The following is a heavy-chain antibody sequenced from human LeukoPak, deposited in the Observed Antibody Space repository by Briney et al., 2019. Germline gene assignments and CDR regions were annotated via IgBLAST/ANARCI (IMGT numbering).Heavy chain of an antibody. V-gene: IGHV1-18*01. CDR2: ISGYNAYT. CDR3: ARVTSSSSFDY. J-gene: IGHJ4*02. CDR1: GYTFSKYG. D-gene: IGHD6-6*01. Sequence: ASVKVSCKASGYTFSKYGISWVRQAPGQGLEWMGWISGYNAYTHYAQKPQGRVTMTTDTSTSTACIELRSLRSDDTAVYYCARVTSSSSFDYWGQGTLVTVSS.